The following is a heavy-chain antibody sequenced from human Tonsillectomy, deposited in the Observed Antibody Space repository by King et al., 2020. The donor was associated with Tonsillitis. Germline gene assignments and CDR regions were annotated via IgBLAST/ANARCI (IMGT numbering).Heavy chain of an antibody. Sequence: QLQESGPGLVKPSETLSLTCTVSGGSISSDYWSWIRLTPGRGLEWIGYIYYSGNTNYNPSPKSRVTISADSSKNQFSLKLSSVTAADTAVYYCARSELLGTTTFDYWGQGTLVTVSS. V-gene: IGHV4-59*13. CDR2: IYYSGNT. D-gene: IGHD1-26*01. J-gene: IGHJ4*02. CDR1: GGSISSDY. CDR3: ARSELLGTTTFDY.